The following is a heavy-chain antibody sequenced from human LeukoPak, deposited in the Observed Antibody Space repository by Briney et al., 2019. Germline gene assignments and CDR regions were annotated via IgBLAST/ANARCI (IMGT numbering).Heavy chain of an antibody. D-gene: IGHD5-12*01. Sequence: PSETLSLTCAVSGGSISSGSYSWSWIRQPPGKGLEWIGYIYHSGSTYYNPSLKSRVTISVDRSKNQFSLKLNSVTAADTAVYYCARATREAEEAYYFDYWGQGTLVTVSS. J-gene: IGHJ4*02. CDR2: IYHSGST. V-gene: IGHV4-30-2*01. CDR3: ARATREAEEAYYFDY. CDR1: GGSISSGSYS.